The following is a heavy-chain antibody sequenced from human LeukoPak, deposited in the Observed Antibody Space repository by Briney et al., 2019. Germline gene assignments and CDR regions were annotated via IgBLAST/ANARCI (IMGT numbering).Heavy chain of an antibody. CDR3: ARAYYYGSGSKSKKNSGDY. V-gene: IGHV3-21*04. D-gene: IGHD3-10*01. CDR1: GFTFSRYT. Sequence: GESLKISCAPSGFTFSRYTMNWVRQAPGKGLEWVSSISSSSRYIYYADPVKGRFTISRDNAKNSLYLQMNSLRAEDTAVYYCARAYYYGSGSKSKKNSGDYWGQGTLVTVSS. CDR2: ISSSSRYI. J-gene: IGHJ4*02.